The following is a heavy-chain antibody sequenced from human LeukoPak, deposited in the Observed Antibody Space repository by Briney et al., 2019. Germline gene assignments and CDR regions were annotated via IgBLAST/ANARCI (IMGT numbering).Heavy chain of an antibody. CDR1: GGSISSYY. V-gene: IGHV4-59*01. CDR2: IYYSGST. D-gene: IGHD2-15*01. J-gene: IGHJ4*02. Sequence: PSETLSLTCTVSGGSISSYYWSWIRQPPGKGLEWIGYIYYSGSTNYNPSLKSRVTISVDTSKNQLSLKLSSVTAADTAVYYCARGGRYCSGGSCYSIVDYWGQGTLVTVSS. CDR3: ARGGRYCSGGSCYSIVDY.